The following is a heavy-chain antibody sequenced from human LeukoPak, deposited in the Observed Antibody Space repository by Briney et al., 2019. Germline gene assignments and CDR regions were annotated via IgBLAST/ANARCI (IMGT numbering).Heavy chain of an antibody. Sequence: GGSLRLSCTASGFTFGDYVMTWFRQAPGKGLEWVGFITSKTYGGTTEYAASVKGRFTISRDDSKSIAYLQMNSLKTEDTAVYYCTSSLCSGGRCYSRGIPYWGQGTLVTVSS. D-gene: IGHD2-15*01. V-gene: IGHV3-49*03. CDR2: ITSKTYGGTT. CDR1: GFTFGDYV. CDR3: TSSLCSGGRCYSRGIPY. J-gene: IGHJ4*02.